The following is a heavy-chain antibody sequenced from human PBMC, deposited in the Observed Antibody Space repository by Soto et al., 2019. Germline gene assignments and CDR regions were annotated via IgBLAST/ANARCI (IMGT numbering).Heavy chain of an antibody. D-gene: IGHD2-15*01. Sequence: GSGPTLVNPTQTLTLTCTFSGFSLSTSGVGVGWIRQPPGKALEWLALIYWNDDKRYSPSLKSRLTITKDTSKNQVVLTMTNMDPVDTATYYCALFKYCSGGSCYHYFDYWGQGTLVTVSS. CDR2: IYWNDDK. CDR3: ALFKYCSGGSCYHYFDY. V-gene: IGHV2-5*01. CDR1: GFSLSTSGVG. J-gene: IGHJ4*02.